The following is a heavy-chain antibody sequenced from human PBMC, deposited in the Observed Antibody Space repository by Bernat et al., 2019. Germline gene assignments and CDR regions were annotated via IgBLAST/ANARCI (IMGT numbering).Heavy chain of an antibody. D-gene: IGHD3-9*01. J-gene: IGHJ6*02. CDR3: ERDIFAYYDILTCFCQEADKDV. CDR2: ISAYNGNT. CDR1: GYTSTSYG. Sequence: QVQLVQSGAEVKKPGASVKVSCKASGYTSTSYGISWVRQAPGQGLEWMGWISAYNGNTNYAQKLQGRVTMTTDTSTSTAYMELRSLRSDDTAVYYCERDIFAYYDILTCFCQEADKDVWCQETTVTVSS. V-gene: IGHV1-18*01.